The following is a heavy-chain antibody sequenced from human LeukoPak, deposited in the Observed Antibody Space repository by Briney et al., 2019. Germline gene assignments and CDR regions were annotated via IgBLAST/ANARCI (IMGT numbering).Heavy chain of an antibody. D-gene: IGHD3-16*01. J-gene: IGHJ4*02. V-gene: IGHV3-53*01. CDR2: IYSGGST. CDR1: GFPAGATY. CDR3: ARGGVWFDY. Sequence: PGGSLRPSCAPPGFPAGATYLSWARKAQGKGLEWVSVIYSGGSTYYADSVKGRFTISRDNSKNTLYLQMNSLRAEDTAVYYCARGGVWFDYWGQGTLVTVSS.